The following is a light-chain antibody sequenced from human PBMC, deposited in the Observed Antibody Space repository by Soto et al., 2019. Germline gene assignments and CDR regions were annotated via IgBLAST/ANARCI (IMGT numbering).Light chain of an antibody. J-gene: IGLJ2*01. CDR2: EVS. Sequence: QSVLTQPPSASGSPGQSVTISCTGTSSDIGGYNYVSWYQQHPGKAPKLMICEVSKRPSGVPDRFSGSKSGNTASLTVSGLQAEDEADYYCSSYAGSNNLPFGGGTQLTVL. CDR3: SSYAGSNNLP. V-gene: IGLV2-8*01. CDR1: SSDIGGYNY.